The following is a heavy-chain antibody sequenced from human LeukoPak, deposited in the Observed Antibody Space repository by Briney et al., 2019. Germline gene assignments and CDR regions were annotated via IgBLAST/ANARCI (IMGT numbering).Heavy chain of an antibody. CDR3: ARDYYYDSSGYPNWFDP. CDR1: GFTFDDYA. D-gene: IGHD3-22*01. CDR2: IAWNSGRM. J-gene: IGHJ5*02. Sequence: GGSLRLSCIASGFTFDDYAMHWVRQAPGKGLEWVSGIAWNSGRMDYADSVKGRFTISRDNAKNSLYLQMNSLRAEDTAVYYCARDYYYDSSGYPNWFDPWGQGTLVTVSS. V-gene: IGHV3-9*01.